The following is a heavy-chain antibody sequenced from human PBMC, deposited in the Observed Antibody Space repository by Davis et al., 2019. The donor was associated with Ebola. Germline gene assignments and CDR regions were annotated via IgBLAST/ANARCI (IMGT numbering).Heavy chain of an antibody. Sequence: PGGSLRLSCAASGFTFSSYSMNWVRQAPGKGLEWVSSISSSSSYIYYADSVKGRFTISRDNAKNSLSLQMNSLRAEDTAVYYCARGPSTGNSFTYWGQGALVTVSS. J-gene: IGHJ4*02. CDR1: GFTFSSYS. D-gene: IGHD6-13*01. V-gene: IGHV3-21*01. CDR2: ISSSSSYI. CDR3: ARGPSTGNSFTY.